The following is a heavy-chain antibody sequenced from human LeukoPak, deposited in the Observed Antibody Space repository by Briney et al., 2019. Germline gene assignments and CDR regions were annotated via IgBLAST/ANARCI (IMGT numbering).Heavy chain of an antibody. D-gene: IGHD1/OR15-1a*01. J-gene: IGHJ4*02. CDR1: GFSFSTYS. CDR3: AKISWDGRGTFD. V-gene: IGHV3-23*01. CDR2: IRGSGADK. Sequence: GGSLRLSCAASGFSFSTYSMSWVRQAPGKGLEWVSSIRGSGADKYYADSVKGRFSISRDNSQYTLSLQMNSLRAEDTAVYYCAKISWDGRGTFDWGRGTLVTVSS.